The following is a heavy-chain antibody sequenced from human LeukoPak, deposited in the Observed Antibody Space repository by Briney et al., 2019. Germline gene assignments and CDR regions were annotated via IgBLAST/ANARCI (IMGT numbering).Heavy chain of an antibody. CDR3: AKESGKFDY. J-gene: IGHJ4*02. V-gene: IGHV3-43*02. Sequence: GGSLRLSCVASGLPLADFAMQWVRQAPGRGLEWVSLISGDGVSTFYADSVKGRFSISRDNSKNSLYLEMNSLRTEDAAMYYCAKESGKFDYWGQGTLVAVSS. CDR1: GLPLADFA. CDR2: ISGDGVST.